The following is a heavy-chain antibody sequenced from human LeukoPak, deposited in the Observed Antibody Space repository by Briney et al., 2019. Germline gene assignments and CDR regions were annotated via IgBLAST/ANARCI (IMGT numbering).Heavy chain of an antibody. V-gene: IGHV1-69*13. J-gene: IGHJ3*02. CDR3: ARSYSSSSGNAFDI. CDR1: GGTFSSYA. D-gene: IGHD6-6*01. Sequence: SVKVSCKASGGTFSSYAISWVRQAPGQGLEWMGGIIPIFGTANYAQKFQGRVTITADESTSTAYMELSSLRSEDTAVYYCARSYSSSSGNAFDIWGQGTMVTVSS. CDR2: IIPIFGTA.